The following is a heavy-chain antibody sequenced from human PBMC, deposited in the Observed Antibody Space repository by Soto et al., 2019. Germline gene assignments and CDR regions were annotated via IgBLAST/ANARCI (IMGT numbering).Heavy chain of an antibody. V-gene: IGHV1-69*05. CDR1: GGTFSSYA. Sequence: QVQLVQSGAEVKKPGSSVKVSCKASGGTFSSYAISWVRQAPGQGLEWMGGIIPIFGTANYAQKFQGRVTIPPDESTSTAYMERSSLRSEDTAVYHCAREQVPTGSMDVWGQGTTDTVSS. CDR3: AREQVPTGSMDV. D-gene: IGHD6-13*01. CDR2: IIPIFGTA. J-gene: IGHJ6*02.